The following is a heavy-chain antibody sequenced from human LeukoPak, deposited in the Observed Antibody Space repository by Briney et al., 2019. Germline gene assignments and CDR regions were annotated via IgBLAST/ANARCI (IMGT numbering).Heavy chain of an antibody. CDR2: INSDGSST. CDR3: ARVRYCGGDCHYFDY. CDR1: GFTFSSYW. D-gene: IGHD2-21*01. V-gene: IGHV3-74*01. J-gene: IGHJ4*02. Sequence: PGGSLRLSCAASGFTFSSYWMHWVRQAPGKGLVWVSRINSDGSSTSYADSVKGRFTISRDNAKNTLYLQMNSLRAEDTAVYYCARVRYCGGDCHYFDYWGQGTLATVSS.